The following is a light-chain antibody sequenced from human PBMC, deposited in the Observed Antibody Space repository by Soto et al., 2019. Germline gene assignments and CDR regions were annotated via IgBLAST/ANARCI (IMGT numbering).Light chain of an antibody. CDR2: GIS. V-gene: IGKV3-20*01. Sequence: EIVLTQSPGTLSLSPGERATLSCRASHTISSSYLAWYQQKPGQAPRLLMYGISRRATGIPDRFSGSGSGTDFTLTITRLEPEDFAVYYCQRYGTSTTFGQGTKVDI. CDR1: HTISSSY. CDR3: QRYGTSTT. J-gene: IGKJ1*01.